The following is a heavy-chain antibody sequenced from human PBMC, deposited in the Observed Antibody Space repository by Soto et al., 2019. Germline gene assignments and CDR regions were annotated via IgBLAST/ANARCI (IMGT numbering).Heavy chain of an antibody. V-gene: IGHV4-31*03. CDR1: GGSISSGGYY. CDR2: IYYSGST. CDR3: ARSYYYGSGSPIPHYY. J-gene: IGHJ4*02. D-gene: IGHD3-10*01. Sequence: SETLSLTCTVSGGSISSGGYYWSWIRQHPGKGLEWIGYIYYSGSTYYNPSLKSRVTISVDTSKNQFSLKLSSVTAADTAVYYCARSYYYGSGSPIPHYYWGQGTLVTVSS.